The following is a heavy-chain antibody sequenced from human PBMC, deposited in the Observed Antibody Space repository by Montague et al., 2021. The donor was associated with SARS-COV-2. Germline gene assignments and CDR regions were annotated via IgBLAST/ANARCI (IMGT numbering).Heavy chain of an antibody. CDR3: VKSRYGASGADY. J-gene: IGHJ4*02. CDR1: GFTFSSNW. D-gene: IGHD7-27*01. Sequence: SLRLSCAASGFTFSSNWMHWVCRPPGKGLMWVSRTNSDGTTTHYADSVKGRFTISRDNAENMLYLQMNSLRGEDSAVYYCVKSRYGASGADYWGQGTVVTVSS. CDR2: TNSDGTTT. V-gene: IGHV3-74*01.